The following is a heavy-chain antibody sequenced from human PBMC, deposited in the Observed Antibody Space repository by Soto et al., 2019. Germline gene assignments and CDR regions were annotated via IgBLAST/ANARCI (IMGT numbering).Heavy chain of an antibody. D-gene: IGHD2-2*02. Sequence: ASVKVSCKASGYTFTSYGISWVRQAPGQGLEWMGWISAYNGNTNYAQKLQGRVTMTTDTSTSTAYMELRSLRSNDTAVYYCARDHCSSTSCYTAVDYWGQGTLVTVSS. J-gene: IGHJ4*02. CDR3: ARDHCSSTSCYTAVDY. CDR2: ISAYNGNT. V-gene: IGHV1-18*04. CDR1: GYTFTSYG.